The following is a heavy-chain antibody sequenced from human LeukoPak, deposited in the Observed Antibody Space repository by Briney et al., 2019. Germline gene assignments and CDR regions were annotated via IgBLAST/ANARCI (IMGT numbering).Heavy chain of an antibody. CDR1: GFTFSSYW. J-gene: IGHJ4*02. CDR3: AREGLYYYDSSGYYDDYYFDY. Sequence: SGGPLRLSCAASGFTFSSYWMSWVRQAPGKGLEWVANIKQDGSEKYYVDSVKGRFTISRDNAKNSLYLQMNSLRAEDTAVYYCAREGLYYYDSSGYYDDYYFDYWGQGTLVTASS. V-gene: IGHV3-7*03. CDR2: IKQDGSEK. D-gene: IGHD3-22*01.